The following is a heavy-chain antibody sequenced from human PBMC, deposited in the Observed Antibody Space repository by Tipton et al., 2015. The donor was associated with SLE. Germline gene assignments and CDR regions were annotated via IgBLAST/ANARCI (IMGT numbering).Heavy chain of an antibody. CDR1: GGSISSYY. V-gene: IGHV4-59*01. D-gene: IGHD2/OR15-2a*01. CDR3: ARADVVLRLGPDHDAFDI. CDR2: IYYSGST. J-gene: IGHJ3*02. Sequence: LRLSCTVSGGSISSYYWSWIRQPPGKGLEWIGYIYYSGSTNYNPSLKSRVTISVDTSKNQFSLKLSSVTAADTAVYYCARADVVLRLGPDHDAFDIWGQGTMVTVSS.